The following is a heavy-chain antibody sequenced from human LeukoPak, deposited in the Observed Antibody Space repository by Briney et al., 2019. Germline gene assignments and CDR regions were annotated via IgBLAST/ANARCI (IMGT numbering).Heavy chain of an antibody. V-gene: IGHV3-7*01. CDR2: IKEDGSEK. CDR3: ARDLYSQY. Sequence: PGGSLRLSSAASGFTFSAHWMSWVRQAPGKGLEWVANIKEDGSEKYYVDSVKGRFTISRDIAKNSLYLQMNSLRAVDTAVYYCARDLYSQYWGQGTLVTVSS. J-gene: IGHJ4*02. D-gene: IGHD2-21*01. CDR1: GFTFSAHW.